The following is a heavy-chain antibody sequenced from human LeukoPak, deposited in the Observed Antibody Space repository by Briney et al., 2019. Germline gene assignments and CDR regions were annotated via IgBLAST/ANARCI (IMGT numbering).Heavy chain of an antibody. Sequence: KSGGSLRLSCAASGFTFSNAWMSWVRQAPGKGLEGGGRIKSKTDGGTTDYAAPVKGRFTISRDDSKNTLYLQMNSLKTEDTAVYYCTTVKDWGQGTLVTVSS. J-gene: IGHJ4*02. V-gene: IGHV3-15*01. CDR3: TTVKD. CDR1: GFTFSNAW. CDR2: IKSKTDGGTT.